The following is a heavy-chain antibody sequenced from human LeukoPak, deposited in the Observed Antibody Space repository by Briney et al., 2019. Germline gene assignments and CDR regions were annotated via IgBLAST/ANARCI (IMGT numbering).Heavy chain of an antibody. Sequence: PGRALRLSCAASGFTFSSYGMHWVRQAPGKGLDWVAVIWYDGSNKYYAYSVKGRFTIFRDNSKNTMYLQMNSLRAEDAAVYYCARDCTNGVCYGTDFDYWGQGTLATVSS. CDR1: GFTFSSYG. V-gene: IGHV3-33*01. CDR2: IWYDGSNK. J-gene: IGHJ4*02. CDR3: ARDCTNGVCYGTDFDY. D-gene: IGHD2-8*01.